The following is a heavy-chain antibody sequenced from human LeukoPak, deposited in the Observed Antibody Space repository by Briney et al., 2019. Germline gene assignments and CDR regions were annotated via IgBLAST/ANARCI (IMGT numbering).Heavy chain of an antibody. V-gene: IGHV4-4*07. CDR1: GGSISSYY. Sequence: SETLSLTCTVSGGSISSYYWSWIRQPAGKGLEWIGRIYTSGSTNYNPSLKSRVTMSVDTSKNQFSLKLSSVTAADTAVYYCARSRHDWDYGDYFDYWGQGTLVTVSS. J-gene: IGHJ4*02. CDR2: IYTSGST. D-gene: IGHD4-17*01. CDR3: ARSRHDWDYGDYFDY.